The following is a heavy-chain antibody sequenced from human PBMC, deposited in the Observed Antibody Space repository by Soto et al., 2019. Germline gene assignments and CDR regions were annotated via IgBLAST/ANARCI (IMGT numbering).Heavy chain of an antibody. D-gene: IGHD1-7*01. CDR3: ARQQNFICES. J-gene: IGHJ4*02. CDR1: GYKFGSAW. CDR2: IKPGTSDI. Sequence: GESLKISCKGVGYKFGSAWIGWVRQIPGKGLEWMGLIKPGTSDIRYSAPFRGQVTISADEAVTTAYLQWSGLKASDDAMYDGARQQNFICESWGEGTLVSVSS. V-gene: IGHV5-51*01.